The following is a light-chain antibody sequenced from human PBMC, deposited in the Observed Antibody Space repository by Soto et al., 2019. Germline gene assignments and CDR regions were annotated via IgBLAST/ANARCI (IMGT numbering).Light chain of an antibody. J-gene: IGLJ1*01. V-gene: IGLV2-23*03. CDR1: SSDVGSYNL. CDR3: CSFAGSNTFV. CDR2: EGN. Sequence: QSVLTQPASVSGSPGQSITLSCTGTSSDVGSYNLVSWYQQHPGKAPKLMIYEGNKRPSGVSNRFSGSKSGNTASLTISGLQAEDEADYYCCSFAGSNTFVFGTGIKCAVL.